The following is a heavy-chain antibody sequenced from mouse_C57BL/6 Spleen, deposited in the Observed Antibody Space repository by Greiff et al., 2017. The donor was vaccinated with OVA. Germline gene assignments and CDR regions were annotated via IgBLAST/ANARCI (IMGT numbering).Heavy chain of an antibody. Sequence: EVQLQESGPGLVKPSQSLSLTCSVTGYSITSGYYWNWIRQFPGNKLEWMGYISYDGSNNYNPSLKNRISITRDTSKNQFFLKLNSVTTEDTATYYCARGQLRPYYFDYWGQGTTLTVSS. D-gene: IGHD3-2*02. CDR1: GYSITSGYY. CDR3: ARGQLRPYYFDY. V-gene: IGHV3-6*01. CDR2: ISYDGSN. J-gene: IGHJ2*01.